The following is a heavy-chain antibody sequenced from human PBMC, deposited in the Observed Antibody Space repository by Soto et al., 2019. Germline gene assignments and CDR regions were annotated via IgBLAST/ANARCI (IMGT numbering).Heavy chain of an antibody. CDR2: IVVGSGNT. CDR1: GFTFTSSA. CDR3: AAGIVATMVYYYYGMDV. J-gene: IGHJ6*04. Sequence: ASVKVSCKASGFTFTSSAVQWVRQARGQRLEWIGWIVVGSGNTNYAQKFQERVTITRDMSTSTAYMELSSLRSEDTAVYYCAAGIVATMVYYYYGMDVWGKGTTVTVPS. D-gene: IGHD5-12*01. V-gene: IGHV1-58*01.